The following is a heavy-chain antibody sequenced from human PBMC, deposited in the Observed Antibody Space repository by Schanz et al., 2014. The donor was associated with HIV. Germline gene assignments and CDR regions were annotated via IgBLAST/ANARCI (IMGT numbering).Heavy chain of an antibody. Sequence: EVQLVESGGGLVQPGRSLRLSCAVSGFTFDDYAMHWVRQAPGKGLEWVSGISWNSGSIGYADSAKGRFTISRDNAKNSLSLQMNSLRAEDTAVYYCARPDYDFWVDVWGQGTTVTVSS. CDR3: ARPDYDFWVDV. J-gene: IGHJ6*02. CDR2: ISWNSGSI. D-gene: IGHD3-3*01. CDR1: GFTFDDYA. V-gene: IGHV3-9*01.